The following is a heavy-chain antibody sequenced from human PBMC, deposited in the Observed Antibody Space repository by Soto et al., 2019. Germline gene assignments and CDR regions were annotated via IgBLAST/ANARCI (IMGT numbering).Heavy chain of an antibody. Sequence: QSGGSLRLSCAVSGFTFSSYGMHWVRQAPGKGLEWVAVISYDGNYKYYADSVKGRFTISRDNSKNTLFLQMNSLRPEDTAVYYCAKQRQEIVATTLDSWGQGTLVTVSS. CDR1: GFTFSSYG. V-gene: IGHV3-30*18. CDR3: AKQRQEIVATTLDS. J-gene: IGHJ4*02. CDR2: ISYDGNYK. D-gene: IGHD5-12*01.